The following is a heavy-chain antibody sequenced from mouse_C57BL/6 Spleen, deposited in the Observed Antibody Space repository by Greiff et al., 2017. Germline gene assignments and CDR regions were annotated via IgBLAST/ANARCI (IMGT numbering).Heavy chain of an antibody. J-gene: IGHJ1*03. D-gene: IGHD2-4*01. V-gene: IGHV3-8*01. CDR1: GYSITSDY. CDR3: ARGDYEGPTGDFDV. Sequence: EVKLQESGPGLAKPSQTLSLTCSVTGYSITSDYWNWIRKFPGNKLEYMGYISHSGSTYYNPSLKSRISITRDTSKNQYYLELNSVTTEDTATYDCARGDYEGPTGDFDVWGTGTTVTVSS. CDR2: ISHSGST.